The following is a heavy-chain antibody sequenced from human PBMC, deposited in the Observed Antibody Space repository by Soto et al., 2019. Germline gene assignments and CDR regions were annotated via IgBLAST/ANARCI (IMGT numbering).Heavy chain of an antibody. CDR2: INHSGST. CDR3: ARGRLRSSGWTLYYYYGMDV. D-gene: IGHD6-19*01. J-gene: IGHJ6*02. CDR1: GGSFSGYY. V-gene: IGHV4-34*01. Sequence: SETLSLTCAVYGGSFSGYYWSWIRQPPGKGLEWIGEINHSGSTNYNPSLKSRVTISVDTSKNQFSLKLSSVTAADTAVYYCARGRLRSSGWTLYYYYGMDVWGQGATVT.